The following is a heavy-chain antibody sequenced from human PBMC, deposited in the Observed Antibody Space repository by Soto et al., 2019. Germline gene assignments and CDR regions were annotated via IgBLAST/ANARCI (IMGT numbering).Heavy chain of an antibody. CDR2: ISGYNGNT. Sequence: QVQLVQSGAEVNKPGASVRVSCKASGYIFTNFGITWVRQAPGRGLEWMGYISGYNGNTNYAQELQGRLTMTTDTSTTTAHMELGSLRSDDTAVYYCTRGSGGGVGRAFDFWGQGTMVTVSS. V-gene: IGHV1-18*01. J-gene: IGHJ3*01. D-gene: IGHD3-16*01. CDR3: TRGSGGGVGRAFDF. CDR1: GYIFTNFG.